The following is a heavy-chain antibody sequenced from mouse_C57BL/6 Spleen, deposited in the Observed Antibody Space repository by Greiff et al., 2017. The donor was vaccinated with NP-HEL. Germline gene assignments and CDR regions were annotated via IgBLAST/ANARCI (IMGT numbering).Heavy chain of an antibody. V-gene: IGHV5-16*01. CDR1: GFTFSDYY. CDR3: ARDSITTVFDY. CDR2: INYDGSST. D-gene: IGHD1-1*01. J-gene: IGHJ2*01. Sequence: EVKLMESEGGLVQPGSSMKLSCTASGFTFSDYYMAWVRQVPEKGLEWVANINYDGSSTYYLDSLKSRFIFSIDNAKNIIYLQMSSLKSEDTATYYCARDSITTVFDYWGQGTTLTVSS.